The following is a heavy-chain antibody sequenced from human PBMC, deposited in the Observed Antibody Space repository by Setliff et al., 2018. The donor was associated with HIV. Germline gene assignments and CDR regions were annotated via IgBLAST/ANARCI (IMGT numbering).Heavy chain of an antibody. D-gene: IGHD1-26*01. Sequence: GGSLRLSCAASGFAFDNYCMTWVRQAPGKGLEWVSAIGGCTGSTYYADSVKGRFTISTDNSKNTLYLQMHSLRAEDTAVYYCAKPLTQWGVSPYHYAVDVWGQGTTVTVSS. CDR1: GFAFDNYC. CDR3: AKPLTQWGVSPYHYAVDV. CDR2: IGGCTGST. J-gene: IGHJ6*02. V-gene: IGHV3-23*01.